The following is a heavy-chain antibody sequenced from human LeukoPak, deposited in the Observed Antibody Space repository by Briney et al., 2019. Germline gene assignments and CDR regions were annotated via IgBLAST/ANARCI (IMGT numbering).Heavy chain of an antibody. V-gene: IGHV1-46*01. CDR2: INPSDGVI. J-gene: IGHJ4*02. CDR3: ARRGSGSYVLDY. CDR1: GYTFTGYY. Sequence: ASVKVSCKASGYTFTGYYMHWVRKAPGQGLEAMGIINPSDGVIDYAQKFQDRVTMTRDTSTSTVYMELSSLRSEDTAVYYCARRGSGSYVLDYWGQGTLVTVSS. D-gene: IGHD3-10*01.